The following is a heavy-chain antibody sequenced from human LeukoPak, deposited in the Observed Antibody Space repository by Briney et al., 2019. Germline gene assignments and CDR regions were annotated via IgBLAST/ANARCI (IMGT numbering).Heavy chain of an antibody. Sequence: PGGSLRLSCAPSGFTFSSYSMNWVRQAPGKGLEWVSSISSSSSYIYYADSVKGRFTISRDNAKNSLYLQMNSLRAEDTAVYYCARVAYYDFWSGYYSYFDYWGQGTLVTVSS. D-gene: IGHD3-3*01. CDR2: ISSSSSYI. J-gene: IGHJ4*02. CDR3: ARVAYYDFWSGYYSYFDY. CDR1: GFTFSSYS. V-gene: IGHV3-21*01.